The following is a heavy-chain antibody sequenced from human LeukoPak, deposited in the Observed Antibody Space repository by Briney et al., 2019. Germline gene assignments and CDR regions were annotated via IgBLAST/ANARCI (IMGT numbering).Heavy chain of an antibody. D-gene: IGHD3-22*01. CDR1: GYTLTELS. V-gene: IGHV1-24*01. J-gene: IGHJ4*02. CDR2: FDPEDGET. CDR3: ATLDYYDSSGYYYFDY. Sequence: ALVKVSCKVSGYTLTELSMHWVRQAPGKGLEWMGGFDPEDGETIYAQKFQGRVTMTEDTSTDTAYMELSSLRSEDTAVYYCATLDYYDSSGYYYFDYWGQGTLVTVSS.